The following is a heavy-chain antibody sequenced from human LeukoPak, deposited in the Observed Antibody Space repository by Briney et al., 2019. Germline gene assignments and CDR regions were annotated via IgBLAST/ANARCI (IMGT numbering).Heavy chain of an antibody. D-gene: IGHD5-18*01. CDR3: ATKSPHCDGYSYGYCDY. V-gene: IGHV3-53*01. CDR1: GFTVMSNY. Sequence: GGSLRLSCAASGFTVMSNYMTWIRQAPGNGLEWVSVVYSGGDTYYADSVKGRFTISRDNSKNTLYLQMNCLRAEDTAVYYCATKSPHCDGYSYGYCDYWGQGTLVTVSS. J-gene: IGHJ4*02. CDR2: VYSGGDT.